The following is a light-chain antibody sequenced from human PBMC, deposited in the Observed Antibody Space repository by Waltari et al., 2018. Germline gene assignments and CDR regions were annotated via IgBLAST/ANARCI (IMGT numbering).Light chain of an antibody. V-gene: IGKV3-15*01. Sequence: EIVMTQSPATLSVSPGERATLSCRAGQSVSSNLAWYQQKPGQAPRRLIYGASTRASGIPARFSGIGSGTEFTLTISSLESEDFAVYYCPQYNTWYTFGPGTKLEIK. J-gene: IGKJ2*01. CDR3: PQYNTWYT. CDR2: GAS. CDR1: QSVSSN.